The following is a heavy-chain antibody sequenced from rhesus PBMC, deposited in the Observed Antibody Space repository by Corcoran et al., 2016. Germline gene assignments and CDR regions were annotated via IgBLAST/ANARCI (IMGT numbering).Heavy chain of an antibody. Sequence: QVTFKESGPALVKPTQTLTLTGTFSGFSLTTMGLGVGWVRQPPGKALEWLAFIYWDDDKRYSTSLKTRVTISKDTSKNQVVLTMTNMDPVDTATYYCTRRPTWGFEFDFWGQGVLVTVSS. CDR2: IYWDDDK. CDR1: GFSLTTMGLG. J-gene: IGHJ4*01. D-gene: IGHD7-45*01. V-gene: IGHV2-174*01. CDR3: TRRPTWGFEFDF.